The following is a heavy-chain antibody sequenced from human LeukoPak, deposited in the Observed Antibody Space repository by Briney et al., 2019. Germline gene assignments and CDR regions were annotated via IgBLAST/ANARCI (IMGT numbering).Heavy chain of an antibody. V-gene: IGHV4-59*12. CDR3: ARESGYYYDSSGYPNYYYGMDV. CDR2: INHSGST. CDR1: GGSISSYY. Sequence: SETLSLTCTVSGGSISSYYWSWIRQPPGKGLEWIGEINHSGSTNYNPSLKSRVTMSVDTSKNQFSLKLSSVTAADTAVYYCARESGYYYDSSGYPNYYYGMDVWGQGTTVTVSS. J-gene: IGHJ6*02. D-gene: IGHD3-22*01.